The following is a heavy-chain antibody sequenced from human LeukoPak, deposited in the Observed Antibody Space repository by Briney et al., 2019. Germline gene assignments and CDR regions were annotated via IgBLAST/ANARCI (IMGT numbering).Heavy chain of an antibody. J-gene: IGHJ5*02. V-gene: IGHV1-69*13. CDR1: GGTFSSYA. CDR3: ARDNCSSTSCYAFNWFDP. Sequence: GASVKVSCKASGGTFSSYAISWVRQAPGQGLEWMGGIIPIFGTANYAQKFQGRVTITADESTSTAYMELSSLRSEDTAVYYCARDNCSSTSCYAFNWFDPWGQGTLVTVSS. D-gene: IGHD2-2*01. CDR2: IIPIFGTA.